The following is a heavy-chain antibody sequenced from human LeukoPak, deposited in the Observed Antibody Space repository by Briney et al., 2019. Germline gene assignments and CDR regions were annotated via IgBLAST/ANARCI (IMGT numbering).Heavy chain of an antibody. CDR3: ARGGTGAFDY. V-gene: IGHV3-11*06. J-gene: IGHJ4*02. CDR2: ISSRSTYI. D-gene: IGHD2-8*02. CDR1: GFSFSDYY. Sequence: GGSLRLACTASGFSFSDYYMSWIRQAPGKGLEWISYISSRSTYISDADSVKGRFTISRDNAKNLLFLQMNSLRVEDTALYYCARGGTGAFDYWGQGILVTVPS.